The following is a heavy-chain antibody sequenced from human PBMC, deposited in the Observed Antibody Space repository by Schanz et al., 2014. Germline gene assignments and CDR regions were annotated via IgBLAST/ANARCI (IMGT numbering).Heavy chain of an antibody. D-gene: IGHD3-3*01. CDR2: INTNTGNP. Sequence: QVQLVQSGAEVRKPGSSVRVSCKASGGTFTSYAFSWVRQAPGQGLEWMGWINTNTGNPTYAQGFTGRFVFSLDTSVTTAYLQISSLKAEDTAVYYCARGTRVRTTDFWSGLYYFDYWGQGTLVTVSS. J-gene: IGHJ4*02. CDR3: ARGTRVRTTDFWSGLYYFDY. CDR1: GGTFTSYA. V-gene: IGHV7-4-1*02.